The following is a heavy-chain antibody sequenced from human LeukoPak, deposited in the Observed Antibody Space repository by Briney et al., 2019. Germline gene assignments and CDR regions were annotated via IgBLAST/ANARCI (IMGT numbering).Heavy chain of an antibody. Sequence: PGRSLRLSCEASGFTFSSYAMHWVRQAPGKGLEWVAVISYDGSNKYYADSVKGRFTISRDNSKNTLYLQMNSLRAEDTAVYYCASSGGSYFVPWGQGTMVTVSS. CDR3: ASSGGSYFVP. D-gene: IGHD1-26*01. V-gene: IGHV3-30-3*01. CDR1: GFTFSSYA. J-gene: IGHJ3*01. CDR2: ISYDGSNK.